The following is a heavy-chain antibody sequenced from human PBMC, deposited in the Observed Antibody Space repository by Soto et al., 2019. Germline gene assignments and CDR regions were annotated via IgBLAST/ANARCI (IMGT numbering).Heavy chain of an antibody. V-gene: IGHV4-34*01. D-gene: IGHD3-3*01. Sequence: SETLSLTCAVYGGSFSGYYWSWIRQPPGKGLEWIGEINHSGSTNYNPSLKSRVTISVDTSKNQFSLKLSSVTAADTAVYYCARGTRRYGFWSGYYSLGENWFDPWGQGTLVTVSS. CDR3: ARGTRRYGFWSGYYSLGENWFDP. CDR1: GGSFSGYY. CDR2: INHSGST. J-gene: IGHJ5*02.